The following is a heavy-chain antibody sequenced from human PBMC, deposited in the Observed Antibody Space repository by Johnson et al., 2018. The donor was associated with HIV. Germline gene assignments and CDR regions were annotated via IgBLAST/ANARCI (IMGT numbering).Heavy chain of an antibody. CDR2: ISGSGGST. V-gene: IGHV3-23*04. CDR1: GFTFDDYA. Sequence: VQLVESGGGLVPPGRSLRLSCAASGFTFDDYAMSWVRQAPGKGLEWVSAISGSGGSTYYADSVKGRFTISRDNAKNSLYLQMNSLRAEDTALYYCARGGGSYYSGAFDIWGQGTMVTVSS. J-gene: IGHJ3*02. D-gene: IGHD1-26*01. CDR3: ARGGGSYYSGAFDI.